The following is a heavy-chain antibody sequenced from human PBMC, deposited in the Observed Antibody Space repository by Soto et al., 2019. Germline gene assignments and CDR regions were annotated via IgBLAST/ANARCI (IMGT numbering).Heavy chain of an antibody. CDR2: ITWDSGSI. CDR3: VKTLGYTGYIEDAFHI. V-gene: IGHV3-9*01. J-gene: IGHJ3*02. D-gene: IGHD5-12*01. Sequence: GGSLRLSCSASGFSFGDYAMHWVRQAPGKGLEWVSSITWDSGSIAYADSVKGRFTISRDNAKDSLYLRMNSLRPGDTALYYCVKTLGYTGYIEDAFHIWGQGTVVTVSS. CDR1: GFSFGDYA.